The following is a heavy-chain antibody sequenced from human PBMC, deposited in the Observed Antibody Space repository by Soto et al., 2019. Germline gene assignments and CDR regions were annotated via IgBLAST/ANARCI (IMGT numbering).Heavy chain of an antibody. V-gene: IGHV4-61*01. CDR2: IYYSGST. D-gene: IGHD3-16*01. CDR1: GGSVSSGSYY. CDR3: ARWGTGDWDQADAFDI. Sequence: PSETLSLTCTVSGGSVSSGSYYWSWIRQPPGKGLEWIGYIYYSGSTNYNPSLKSRVTISVDTSKNQFSLKLSSVTAADTAVYYCARWGTGDWDQADAFDIWGQGTMVTVSS. J-gene: IGHJ3*02.